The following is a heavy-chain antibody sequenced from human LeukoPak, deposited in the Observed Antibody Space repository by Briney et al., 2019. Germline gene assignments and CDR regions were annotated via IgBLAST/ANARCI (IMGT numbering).Heavy chain of an antibody. Sequence: GGSLRLSCAASGFTFSSYGMHWVRQAPGKGLKWVAVIWYDGSNKYYADSVKGRFTISRDNSKNTLYLQMNSLRAEDTAVYYCARDGYCSSTSCYPLDYWGQGTLVTVSS. V-gene: IGHV3-33*01. D-gene: IGHD2-2*01. CDR3: ARDGYCSSTSCYPLDY. CDR1: GFTFSSYG. CDR2: IWYDGSNK. J-gene: IGHJ4*02.